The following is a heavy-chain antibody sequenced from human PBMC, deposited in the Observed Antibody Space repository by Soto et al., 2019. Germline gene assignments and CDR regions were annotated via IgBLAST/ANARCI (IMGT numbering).Heavy chain of an antibody. Sequence: ASVKVSCKASGDTFTGYYMHWVRQAPGQGLEWMGWINPNRGGTNYAQKFQGWVTMTRDTSIITAYMELSRLRSDDTAVYYCAREAYNTVDYYYGLEVWAQGTTVPVSS. CDR2: INPNRGGT. CDR1: GDTFTGYY. J-gene: IGHJ6*02. CDR3: AREAYNTVDYYYGLEV. V-gene: IGHV1-2*04. D-gene: IGHD1-20*01.